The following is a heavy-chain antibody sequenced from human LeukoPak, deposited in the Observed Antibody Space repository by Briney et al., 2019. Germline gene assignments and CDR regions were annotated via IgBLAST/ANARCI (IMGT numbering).Heavy chain of an antibody. D-gene: IGHD4-17*01. CDR3: ARTTLTSFNSFDI. Sequence: GGSLRLSCAASGSTFSSYDMHWVRQAPGKGLEWVAVISYDGGNKHYADSVRGRFTIFRDNSKNTLNLEMNSLRVDDTAVYYCARTTLTSFNSFDIWGQGTMVTVSS. J-gene: IGHJ3*02. CDR1: GSTFSSYD. V-gene: IGHV3-30-3*01. CDR2: ISYDGGNK.